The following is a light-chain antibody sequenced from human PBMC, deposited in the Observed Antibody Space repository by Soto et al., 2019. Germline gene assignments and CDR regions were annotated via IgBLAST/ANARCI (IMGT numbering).Light chain of an antibody. CDR1: QSISSW. CDR2: KAS. CDR3: QQYNSYSWT. Sequence: DIQMTQSPSTLSESVGDRVTITCRASQSISSWLAWYQQKPGKAPKLLIYKASSLDSGVPSRLSGSGSGTEFTLTISSLQPDDFATYYCQQYNSYSWTFGQGTKVEIK. V-gene: IGKV1-5*03. J-gene: IGKJ1*01.